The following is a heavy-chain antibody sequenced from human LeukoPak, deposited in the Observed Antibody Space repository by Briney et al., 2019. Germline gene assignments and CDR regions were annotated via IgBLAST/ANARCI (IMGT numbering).Heavy chain of an antibody. J-gene: IGHJ4*02. CDR1: GGSFSGYY. CDR3: ARGRLTGYDY. D-gene: IGHD3-9*01. V-gene: IGHV4-34*01. CDR2: INHSGST. Sequence: SETLSLTCAVYGGSFSGYYWSWIRQPPGKGLERIGEINHSGSTNYNPSLKSRVTISVDTSKNQFSLKLSSVTAADTAVYYCARGRLTGYDYWGQGTLVTVSS.